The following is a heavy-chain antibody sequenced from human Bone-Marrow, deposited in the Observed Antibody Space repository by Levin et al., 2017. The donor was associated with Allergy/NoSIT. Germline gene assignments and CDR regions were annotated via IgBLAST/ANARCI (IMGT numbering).Heavy chain of an antibody. Sequence: GGSLRLSCAASGFTLSNYWMAWVRQAPGKGLEWVANMNRDGSEKYYLDSVKGRFTISRDNAKNSLYLQMNSLRAEDTAVYSCATYCIGTNGYKFDYWGQGTLVTVSS. D-gene: IGHD2-2*02. CDR3: ATYCIGTNGYKFDY. CDR2: MNRDGSEK. CDR1: GFTLSNYW. V-gene: IGHV3-7*01. J-gene: IGHJ4*02.